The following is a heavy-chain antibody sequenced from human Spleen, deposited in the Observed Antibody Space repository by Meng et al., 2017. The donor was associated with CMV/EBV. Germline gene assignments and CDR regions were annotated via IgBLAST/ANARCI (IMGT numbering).Heavy chain of an antibody. CDR3: ARASDYSMGYYYYYGMDV. Sequence: GGSLRLSCAASGFTFSSYSMNWVRQAPGKGLEWVSSISGSSSYIYYADSVKGRFTISRDNAKNSLYLQMNSLRAEDTAVYYCARASDYSMGYYYYYGMDVWGQGTTVTVS. CDR1: GFTFSSYS. D-gene: IGHD4-11*01. V-gene: IGHV3-21*01. J-gene: IGHJ6*02. CDR2: ISGSSSYI.